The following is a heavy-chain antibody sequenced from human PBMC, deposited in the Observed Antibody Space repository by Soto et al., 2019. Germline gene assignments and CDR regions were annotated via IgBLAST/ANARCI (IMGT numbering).Heavy chain of an antibody. V-gene: IGHV3-48*02. CDR3: ARGGNSAWRYFDY. CDR2: ITSSTSTI. CDR1: GFTFSSYS. D-gene: IGHD6-19*01. J-gene: IGHJ4*02. Sequence: LRLSCAASGFTFSSYSMNWVRQAPGKGLEWVSYITSSTSTIYYADSVKGRFTISRDNAKNSLYLQMNSLRDEDTAVYYCARGGNSAWRYFDYWGQGTLVTVSS.